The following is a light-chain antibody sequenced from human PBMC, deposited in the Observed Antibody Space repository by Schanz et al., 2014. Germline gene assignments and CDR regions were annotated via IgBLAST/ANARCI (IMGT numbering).Light chain of an antibody. V-gene: IGLV2-11*01. CDR1: SSDVGGYNH. CDR3: SSYAGSNNLV. Sequence: QSALTQPRSVSGSPGQSVTISCTGTSSDVGGYNHVSWYQQHPGKAPKLMIYDVSKRPSGVSIRFSGSTSGNTASLTISGLQAEDEADYYCSSYAGSNNLVFGGGTKLTVL. J-gene: IGLJ2*01. CDR2: DVS.